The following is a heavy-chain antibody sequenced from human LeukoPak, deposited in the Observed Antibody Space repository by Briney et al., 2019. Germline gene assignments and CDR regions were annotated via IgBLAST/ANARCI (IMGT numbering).Heavy chain of an antibody. CDR1: GFTFTSSA. D-gene: IGHD3-10*01. Sequence: ASVKVSCKASGFTFTSSAVQWVRQARGQRLEWIGWIVVGSGNTNYAQKFQGRVTITADESTSTAYMELRSLRSDDTAVYYCARGEGVAFDIRGQGTMVTVSS. V-gene: IGHV1-58*01. CDR3: ARGEGVAFDI. CDR2: IVVGSGNT. J-gene: IGHJ3*02.